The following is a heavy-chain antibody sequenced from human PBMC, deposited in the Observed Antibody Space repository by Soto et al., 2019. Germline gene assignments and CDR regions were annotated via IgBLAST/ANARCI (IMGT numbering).Heavy chain of an antibody. V-gene: IGHV6-1*01. CDR3: VRTPASGTLDP. J-gene: IGHJ5*02. D-gene: IGHD6-13*01. CDR1: GASVSSNSAA. CDR2: TYYRSKWYN. Sequence: SQTLSLTCVISGASVSSNSAAWNWIRPSPSRGLEWLGRTYYRSKWYNDYAVSVQSRITSNPDTSKHQFSLQLNSVTPEDTAVYYCVRTPASGTLDPWGEGSLVTVSS.